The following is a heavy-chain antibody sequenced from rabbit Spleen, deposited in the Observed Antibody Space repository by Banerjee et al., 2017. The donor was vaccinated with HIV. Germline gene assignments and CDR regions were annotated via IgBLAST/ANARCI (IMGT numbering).Heavy chain of an antibody. CDR2: IYTGRGGT. CDR3: ARDTGTSFSTYGMDL. V-gene: IGHV1S43*01. Sequence: QEQLVESGGGLFQPGGSLALTCQASGFSFSRDYVMCWVRQAPGKGLEWIGAIYTGRGGTDYANWVNGRFTISSDNAQYTVDLQMTSLTAADTATYFCARDTGTSFSTYGMDLWGPGTLVT. D-gene: IGHD8-1*01. CDR1: GFSFSRDYV. J-gene: IGHJ6*01.